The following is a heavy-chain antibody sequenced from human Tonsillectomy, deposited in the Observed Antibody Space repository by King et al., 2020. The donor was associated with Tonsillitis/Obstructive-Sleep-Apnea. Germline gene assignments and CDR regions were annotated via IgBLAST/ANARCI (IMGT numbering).Heavy chain of an antibody. Sequence: QLQESGPGLVKPSETLSLTCTVSGGSISSSGYYWDWIRQSPGKGLEWIGSIYYSGITYYNPSLKSRVTVSVDTSKNQFSLKLRSVTAADTAVYYCAREVVGGRYRYPYFDSWGQGTLVPFS. J-gene: IGHJ4*02. CDR1: GGSISSSGYY. CDR2: IYYSGIT. V-gene: IGHV4-39*02. CDR3: AREVVGGRYRYPYFDS. D-gene: IGHD3-16*02.